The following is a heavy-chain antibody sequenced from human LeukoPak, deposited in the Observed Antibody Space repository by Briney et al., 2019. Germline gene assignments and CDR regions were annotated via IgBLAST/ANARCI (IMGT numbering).Heavy chain of an antibody. CDR2: IYYSKNT. J-gene: IGHJ4*02. Sequence: PSETLSLSCTVSGGSISSSSAYWGWIRQPPGKGLEWIGSIYYSKNTYYNPSLKSRVTISADTSKNQFSLTLGSVSATDTAVYYCVSPRGFSYGYFDYWGQGTLVTVSS. D-gene: IGHD5-18*01. CDR1: GGSISSSSAY. CDR3: VSPRGFSYGYFDY. V-gene: IGHV4-39*01.